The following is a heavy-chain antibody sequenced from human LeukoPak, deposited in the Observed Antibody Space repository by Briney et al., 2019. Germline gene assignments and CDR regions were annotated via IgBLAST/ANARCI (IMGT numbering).Heavy chain of an antibody. D-gene: IGHD3-22*01. CDR2: IYKTGTT. CDR1: GGSISNYY. J-gene: IGHJ3*02. CDR3: ARDSAYYYDTCGNAFDI. Sequence: SETLSLTCTVSGGSISNYYWSWIRQPPGKGLEWMGYIYKTGTTNYNPSLKSRVSISADTSTNHFSLKLFSVTAADTAVYYCARDSAYYYDTCGNAFDIWGQGTMVTVSS. V-gene: IGHV4-59*01.